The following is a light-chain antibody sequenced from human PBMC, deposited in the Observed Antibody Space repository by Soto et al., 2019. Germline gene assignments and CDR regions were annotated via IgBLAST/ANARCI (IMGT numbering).Light chain of an antibody. CDR2: RAS. J-gene: IGKJ1*01. CDR3: QQYHTYWT. V-gene: IGKV1-5*03. Sequence: DIQMTQSPSTLSASVGDRITITYRASQTVSTWLAWYQQKPGKAPKLLIYRASSLESGVPSRFSGSGSGTELTLTISSLQPDDFATYYCQQYHTYWTFGQGTKVEIK. CDR1: QTVSTW.